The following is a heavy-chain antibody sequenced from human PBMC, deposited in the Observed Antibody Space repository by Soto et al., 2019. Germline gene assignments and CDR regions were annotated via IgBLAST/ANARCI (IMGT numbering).Heavy chain of an antibody. CDR2: IYARGVT. Sequence: SETLSLTCTISGGSLNSSYWSWIRQSPGKGLEWIGRIYARGVTNYNPSLKSRVTMSGDPSRNQFSLRLTSVTVADTAVYYCAKSSGYDFFYYGMDTWGRGTTVTVSS. CDR3: AKSSGYDFFYYGMDT. D-gene: IGHD5-18*01. V-gene: IGHV4-4*07. CDR1: GGSLNSSY. J-gene: IGHJ6*02.